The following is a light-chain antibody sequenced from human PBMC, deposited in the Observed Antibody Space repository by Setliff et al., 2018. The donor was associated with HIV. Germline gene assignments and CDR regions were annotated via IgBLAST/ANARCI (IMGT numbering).Light chain of an antibody. CDR3: GTWDNSLNTHWV. Sequence: QSVLAQPPSVSAAPGQKVTISCSGSSSNIGNNFVSWYQHLPGAAPKLLIYENNKRPSGIPDRFSGSKSGASATLDITGLQTGDEADYYCGTWDNSLNTHWVFGGGTKVTVL. CDR2: ENN. V-gene: IGLV1-51*02. J-gene: IGLJ3*02. CDR1: SSNIGNNF.